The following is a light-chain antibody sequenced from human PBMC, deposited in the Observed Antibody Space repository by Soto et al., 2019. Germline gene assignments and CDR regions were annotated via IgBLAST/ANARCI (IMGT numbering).Light chain of an antibody. Sequence: DIEMPQSRPTMSASVRDRVTITCRASQTISSWLAWYQQKPGKAPKLLIYDASSLESGVPSRFSVSGSGTECIQKVCRLSPDQSAPYFEKQYKPYSAVGQGTQVEIK. CDR2: DAS. J-gene: IGKJ1*01. V-gene: IGKV1-5*01. CDR3: KQYKPYSA. CDR1: QTISSW.